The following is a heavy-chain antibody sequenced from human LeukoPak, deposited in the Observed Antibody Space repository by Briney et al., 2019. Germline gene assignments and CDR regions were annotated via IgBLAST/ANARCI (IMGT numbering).Heavy chain of an antibody. V-gene: IGHV3-30*18. Sequence: GRSLRLSCAASGFTFSSYGMHWVRQAPGKGLEWVAVISYDGSNKYYADSVKGRFTISRDNSKNTLYLQMNSLRPEDTAVYYCAKELRYVPLHDHWGQGTLVTVSS. CDR1: GFTFSSYG. D-gene: IGHD3-16*02. CDR2: ISYDGSNK. J-gene: IGHJ4*02. CDR3: AKELRYVPLHDH.